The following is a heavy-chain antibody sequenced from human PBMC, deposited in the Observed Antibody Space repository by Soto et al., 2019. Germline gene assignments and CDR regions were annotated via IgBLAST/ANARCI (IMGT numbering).Heavy chain of an antibody. V-gene: IGHV4-38-2*01. CDR3: TRGAGAPWVRFDS. D-gene: IGHD3-22*01. CDR1: GYSITSGCY. CDR2: ISYSAKT. J-gene: IGHJ4*02. Sequence: SETLSLTCGVSGYSITSGCYWGWVRQSPGKGLEWIGSISYSAKTFYNPSLASRLSIAVDTSMNQFSLRLTSVTAADTALYYCTRGAGAPWVRFDSWGQGTLVTVSS.